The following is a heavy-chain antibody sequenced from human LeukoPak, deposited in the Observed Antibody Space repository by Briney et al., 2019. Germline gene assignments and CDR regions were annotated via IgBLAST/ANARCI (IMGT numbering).Heavy chain of an antibody. CDR3: ARRRTVTQRGYYMDV. Sequence: PSETLSLTCTVSGGSLSSYYWSWIRQPPGKGLEWIGYIYTSGSTNYNPSLKSRVTISVDTSKNQFSLKLSSVTAADTAVYYCARRRTVTQRGYYMDVWGKGTTVTVSS. J-gene: IGHJ6*03. V-gene: IGHV4-4*09. D-gene: IGHD4-11*01. CDR1: GGSLSSYY. CDR2: IYTSGST.